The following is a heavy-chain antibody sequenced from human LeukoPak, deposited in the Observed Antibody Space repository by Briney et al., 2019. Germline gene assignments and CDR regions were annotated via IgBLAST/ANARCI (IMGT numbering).Heavy chain of an antibody. CDR1: GFTFDDYA. J-gene: IGHJ4*02. CDR3: AKDKLSSGSYWFDY. V-gene: IGHV3-9*01. Sequence: GGSLRLSCAASGFTFDDYAMHWVRQAPGKGLEWVSGISWNSGSIGYADSVKGRFTISRDNAKNSLHLQMNSLRAEDTALYYCAKDKLSSGSYWFDYWGQGTLVTVSS. CDR2: ISWNSGSI. D-gene: IGHD1-26*01.